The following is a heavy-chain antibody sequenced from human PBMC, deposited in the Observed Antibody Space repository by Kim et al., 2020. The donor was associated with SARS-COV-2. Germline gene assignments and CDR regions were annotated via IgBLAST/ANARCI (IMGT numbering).Heavy chain of an antibody. V-gene: IGHV3-66*01. Sequence: GGSLRLSCAASGFTVSSNFAHWVRQAPGKGLEWVSVIESDDKTSYADSVKGRFIISRDKSKNTVSLQMDSLRVDDTAVYYCAGGRGYLIDYWGQGTLVTV. CDR1: GFTVSSNF. CDR3: AGGRGYLIDY. CDR2: IESDDKT. D-gene: IGHD1-1*01. J-gene: IGHJ4*02.